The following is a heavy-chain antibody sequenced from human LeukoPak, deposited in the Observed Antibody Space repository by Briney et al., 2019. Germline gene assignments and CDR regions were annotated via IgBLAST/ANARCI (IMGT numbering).Heavy chain of an antibody. J-gene: IGHJ4*02. CDR3: ARRRGYCSGGSCYLGY. V-gene: IGHV3-33*01. CDR2: IWYDGSNK. CDR1: GFTFSSYG. Sequence: GGSLRLSCAASGFTFSSYGMHWVRQAPGKGLEWVAVIWYDGSNKYYADSVKGRFTISRDNSKNTLYLQMNSLRAEDTAVYYCARRRGYCSGGSCYLGYWGQGTLVTVSS. D-gene: IGHD2-15*01.